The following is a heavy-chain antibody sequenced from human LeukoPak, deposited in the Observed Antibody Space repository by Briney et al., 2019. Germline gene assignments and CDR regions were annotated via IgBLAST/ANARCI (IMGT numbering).Heavy chain of an antibody. Sequence: PGGSLRLSCAASGFTISSYWMSWVRQAPGKGLEWVANIKKDGSEKYYVDSVKGPFTISRANAKNSLYLQINRLRAEATAVYYCARRGPLDYWGQGNLVTASS. J-gene: IGHJ4*02. V-gene: IGHV3-7*01. CDR2: IKKDGSEK. CDR3: ARRGPLDY. CDR1: GFTISSYW.